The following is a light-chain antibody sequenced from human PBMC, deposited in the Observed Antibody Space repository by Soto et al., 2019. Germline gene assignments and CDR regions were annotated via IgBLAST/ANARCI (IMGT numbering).Light chain of an antibody. CDR3: QHYYTTPFT. CDR2: WAS. J-gene: IGKJ3*01. CDR1: QSVLYSSNNKNY. V-gene: IGKV4-1*01. Sequence: DIVMTQSPDFLAVSLGERATINCKSSQSVLYSSNNKNYLAWYQQKPGQPPKLLIYWASTRESGVPDRFSGSGSGTDFTLTISSRQAEDVAVYYCQHYYTTPFTFGPGTKVDIK.